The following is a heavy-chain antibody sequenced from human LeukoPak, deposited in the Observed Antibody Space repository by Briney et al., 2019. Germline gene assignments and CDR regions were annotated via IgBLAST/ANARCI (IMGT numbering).Heavy chain of an antibody. CDR2: IWYGGSNK. Sequence: QSGGSLRLSCAASGFTFSSFSMYWVRQAPGKGLEWVAVIWYGGSNKYYADSVKGRFTISRDNSKNTLYLQMNSLRAEDTAVYYCAKGRAKPPIFGPITPDYYYYMDVWGKGTTVTVSS. CDR1: GFTFSSFS. D-gene: IGHD3/OR15-3a*01. J-gene: IGHJ6*03. CDR3: AKGRAKPPIFGPITPDYYYYMDV. V-gene: IGHV3-30*02.